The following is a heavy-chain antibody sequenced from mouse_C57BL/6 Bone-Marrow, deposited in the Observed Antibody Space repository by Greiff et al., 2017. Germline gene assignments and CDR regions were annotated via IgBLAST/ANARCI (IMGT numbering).Heavy chain of an antibody. Sequence: EVMLVESGGDLVKPGGSLKLSCAASGFTFTSYGMSWVRQTPDKRLEWVATISSGGSYTYYPDSVKGRVTISRANAENTLYLQMSSLTSEDTGMYYCAIQGTVVDYWGQGTTLTVSS. CDR2: ISSGGSYT. CDR3: AIQGTVVDY. D-gene: IGHD1-1*01. CDR1: GFTFTSYG. J-gene: IGHJ2*01. V-gene: IGHV5-6*01.